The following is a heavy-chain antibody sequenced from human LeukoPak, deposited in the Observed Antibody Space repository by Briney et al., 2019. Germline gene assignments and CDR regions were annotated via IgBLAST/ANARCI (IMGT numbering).Heavy chain of an antibody. CDR3: ARDLRVAALRIVVVRYGMDV. V-gene: IGHV1-8*01. CDR1: GYTFTSYD. Sequence: ASVKVSCKASGYTFTSYDINWVRQATGQGLEWMGWMNPNSGNTGYAQKFQGRVTMTRNTSISTAYMELSSLRSEDTAVYYCARDLRVAALRIVVVRYGMDVWGKGTTVTVSS. CDR2: MNPNSGNT. D-gene: IGHD3-22*01. J-gene: IGHJ6*04.